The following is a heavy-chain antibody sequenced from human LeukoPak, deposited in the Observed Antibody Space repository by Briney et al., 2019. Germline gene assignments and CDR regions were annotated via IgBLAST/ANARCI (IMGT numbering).Heavy chain of an antibody. V-gene: IGHV4-34*01. CDR3: ARGRYYDFWSGRNYYYYYMDV. Sequence: SETLSLTCAVYGGSFSGYYWSWIRQPPGKGLEWIGEINHSVSTSYNPSLKSRVTISVDTSKNQFSLKLSSVTAADTAVYYCARGRYYDFWSGRNYYYYYMDVWGKGTTVTVSS. CDR2: INHSVST. D-gene: IGHD3-3*01. J-gene: IGHJ6*03. CDR1: GGSFSGYY.